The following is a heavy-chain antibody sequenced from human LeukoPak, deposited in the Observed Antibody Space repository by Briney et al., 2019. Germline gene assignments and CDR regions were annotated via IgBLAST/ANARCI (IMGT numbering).Heavy chain of an antibody. CDR3: ATPFHGSS. D-gene: IGHD6-13*01. Sequence: PGGSLRLSCAVSGITLSNYAMTWVRQAPGKGLEWVAGISGSGGGTNYADSVKGRFTISRDNSKNTLYLQMNSLRAEDTAVYYCATPFHGSSWGQGTLVTVSS. CDR2: ISGSGGGT. CDR1: GITLSNYA. J-gene: IGHJ5*02. V-gene: IGHV3-23*01.